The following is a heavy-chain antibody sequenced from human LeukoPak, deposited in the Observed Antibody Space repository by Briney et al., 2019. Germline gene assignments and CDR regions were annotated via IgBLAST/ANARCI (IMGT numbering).Heavy chain of an antibody. Sequence: PGGSLRLSCAASGFTFSSYAMSWVRQAPGKGLEWVSAIRGSGGSTYYADSVKGRFTISRDNSKNTLYLQMNSLRAEDTAVYYCANAGVGYSSFTRFDYWGQGTLVTVSS. D-gene: IGHD6-13*01. CDR2: IRGSGGST. J-gene: IGHJ4*02. CDR1: GFTFSSYA. V-gene: IGHV3-23*01. CDR3: ANAGVGYSSFTRFDY.